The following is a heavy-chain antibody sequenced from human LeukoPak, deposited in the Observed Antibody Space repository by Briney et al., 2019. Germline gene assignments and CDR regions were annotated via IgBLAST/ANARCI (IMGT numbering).Heavy chain of an antibody. CDR3: ARMEMATAIFDY. D-gene: IGHD5-24*01. CDR2: INPSGGST. CDR1: GYTFTGYY. V-gene: IGHV1-46*01. J-gene: IGHJ4*02. Sequence: GASVKVSCKASGYTFTGYYMHWVRQAPGQGLEWMGLINPSGGSTNYAQKFQGRVTMTRDTSTSTVYMELSSLRSEDTAVYYCARMEMATAIFDYWGQGTLVTVSS.